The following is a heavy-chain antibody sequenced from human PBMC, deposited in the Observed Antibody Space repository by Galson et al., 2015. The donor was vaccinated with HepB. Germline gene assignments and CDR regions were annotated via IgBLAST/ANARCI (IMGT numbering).Heavy chain of an antibody. Sequence: SVKVSCKASEYSFTGYYIHWVRQAPGQGFEWMGRINPNGGGTIYAQKFQDRVTMIRDTSISTAYMDLSRLISDDTAVYYCAREGIAVAGPIDAFDIWGQGTMVIVSS. J-gene: IGHJ3*02. CDR3: AREGIAVAGPIDAFDI. CDR2: INPNGGGT. D-gene: IGHD6-19*01. V-gene: IGHV1-2*06. CDR1: EYSFTGYY.